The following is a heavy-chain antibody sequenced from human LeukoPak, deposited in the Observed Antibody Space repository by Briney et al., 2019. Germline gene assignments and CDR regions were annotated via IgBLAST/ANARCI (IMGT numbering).Heavy chain of an antibody. Sequence: GGSLRPSCAASGFTFSSCSMNWVRQAPGKGLEWVSCISSSSTYIYYADSVKGRFTISRDNAKNSLYLQMNSLRAEDTAVYYCATDLIGYFDWLGDGNWGQGTLVTVSS. J-gene: IGHJ4*02. CDR2: ISSSSTYI. CDR1: GFTFSSCS. CDR3: ATDLIGYFDWLGDGN. D-gene: IGHD3-9*01. V-gene: IGHV3-21*06.